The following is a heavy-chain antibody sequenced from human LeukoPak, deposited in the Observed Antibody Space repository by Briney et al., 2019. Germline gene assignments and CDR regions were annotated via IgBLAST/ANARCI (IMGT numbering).Heavy chain of an antibody. Sequence: ASVTVSCTASGYTFTVYYMHWVRQAPGQGLEWMGWINPNSGGTNYAQKFQGWVAMTRDTSISTAYMELSRLRSDDTAVYYCARGPNQTVTTPTNNWFDPWGQGTLVTVSS. D-gene: IGHD4-11*01. CDR2: INPNSGGT. CDR1: GYTFTVYY. V-gene: IGHV1-2*04. CDR3: ARGPNQTVTTPTNNWFDP. J-gene: IGHJ5*02.